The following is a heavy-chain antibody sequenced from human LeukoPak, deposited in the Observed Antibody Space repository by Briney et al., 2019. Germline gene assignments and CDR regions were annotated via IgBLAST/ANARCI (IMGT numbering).Heavy chain of an antibody. D-gene: IGHD6-19*01. Sequence: GGSLRLSCAASGFTFSSYAMSWVRQAPGKGLEWVSVISGGGTSTYYADSVKGRFTISKDNSRNTLYLQMNSLRAEDTAVYYCAKTFIAVANPIDXWGQGXXVTV. V-gene: IGHV3-23*01. CDR2: ISGGGTST. CDR1: GFTFSSYA. CDR3: AKTFIAVANPIDX. J-gene: IGHJ4*02.